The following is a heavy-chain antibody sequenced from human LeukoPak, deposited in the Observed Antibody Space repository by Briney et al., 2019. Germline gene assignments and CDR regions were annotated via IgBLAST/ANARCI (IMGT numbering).Heavy chain of an antibody. Sequence: PGGSLRLSCAASGFTFSRFAMHWVRQAPGKGLEWVAFIRYDGSNKYYADSVKGRLTISRDNAKNSLYLQMNSLRAEDTAVYYCARDQGFSYYYYYMDVWGKGTTVTVTS. CDR3: ARDQGFSYYYYYMDV. CDR1: GFTFSRFA. CDR2: IRYDGSNK. V-gene: IGHV3-30*02. J-gene: IGHJ6*03. D-gene: IGHD3-3*01.